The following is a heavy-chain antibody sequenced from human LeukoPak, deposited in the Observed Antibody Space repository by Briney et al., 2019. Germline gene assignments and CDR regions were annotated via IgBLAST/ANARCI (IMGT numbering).Heavy chain of an antibody. CDR1: GFTFSSYG. CDR3: AKEQQLLKTFDY. V-gene: IGHV3-30*02. Sequence: GGSLRLSCAASGFTFSSYGMHWVRQAPGKGLEWVAFIRYDGSNKYYADSVKGRFTISRDNSKNTLYLQMISLRAEDTAVYYCAKEQQLLKTFDYWGQGTLVTVSS. D-gene: IGHD6-13*01. J-gene: IGHJ4*02. CDR2: IRYDGSNK.